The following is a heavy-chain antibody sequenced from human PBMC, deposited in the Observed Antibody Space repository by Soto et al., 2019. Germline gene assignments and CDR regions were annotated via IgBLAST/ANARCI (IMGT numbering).Heavy chain of an antibody. Sequence: ASVKVSCKASGYTFSSYAMHWVRQAPGQRLEWMGWISAYNGNTNYAQKLQGRVTMTTDTSTSTAYMELRSLRSDDTAVYYCARDGSRLLWFGELLSRSFDYWGQGTLVTVSS. V-gene: IGHV1-18*01. CDR2: ISAYNGNT. CDR1: GYTFSSYA. J-gene: IGHJ4*02. D-gene: IGHD3-10*01. CDR3: ARDGSRLLWFGELLSRSFDY.